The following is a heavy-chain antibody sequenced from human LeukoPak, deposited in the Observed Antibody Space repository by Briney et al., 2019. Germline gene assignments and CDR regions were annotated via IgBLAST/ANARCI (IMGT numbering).Heavy chain of an antibody. CDR1: GITFSSYG. V-gene: IGHV3-23*01. CDR3: AKDPGRFKYYYYYYMDV. J-gene: IGHJ6*03. D-gene: IGHD2-15*01. Sequence: GGSLRLSCAASGITFSSYGMSWVRQAPGKGLEWASSISSTGGTTYYADSVKGRFTISRDNSKNTLYLQMNSLRAEDTAVYYCAKDPGRFKYYYYYYMDVWGKGTTVTISS. CDR2: ISSTGGTT.